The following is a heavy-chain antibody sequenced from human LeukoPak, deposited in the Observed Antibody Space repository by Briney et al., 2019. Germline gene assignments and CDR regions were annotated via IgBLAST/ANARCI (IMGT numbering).Heavy chain of an antibody. D-gene: IGHD3-22*01. Sequence: GGSLRLSCVASGFTFSTYWMNWVRQAPGKGLEWVSAISGSGGSTYYADSVKGRFTISRDNSKNTLYLQMNSLRAEDTAVYYCAKGSLTMINYWGQGTLVTVSS. CDR2: ISGSGGST. J-gene: IGHJ4*02. V-gene: IGHV3-23*01. CDR3: AKGSLTMINY. CDR1: GFTFSTYW.